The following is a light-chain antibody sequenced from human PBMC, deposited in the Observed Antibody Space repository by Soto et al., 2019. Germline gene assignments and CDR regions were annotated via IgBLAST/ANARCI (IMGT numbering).Light chain of an antibody. Sequence: DFVMTQTPLSSPVTLGQPASISCRSSQSLVHSDGKTYLSWLHQRPGQPPRLLIDRISNRFSGDQHRFSGSGAGTDFTQRISRVQAVDGGMYYCMHATQSVYTFGQGTKLQI. J-gene: IGKJ2*01. CDR2: RIS. CDR3: MHATQSVYT. V-gene: IGKV2-24*01. CDR1: QSLVHSDGKTY.